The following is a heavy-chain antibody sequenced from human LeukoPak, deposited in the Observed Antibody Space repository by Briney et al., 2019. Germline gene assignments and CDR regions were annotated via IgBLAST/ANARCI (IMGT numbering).Heavy chain of an antibody. D-gene: IGHD6-6*01. V-gene: IGHV3-74*01. CDR3: ARYSSSSGGASYYIDY. Sequence: GGSLRLSCTASGFTLRNYRMHWVRQVPGKRRVWVSRISGDGSVTNYADSVQGRFTISRDNAKNILYLQINSLRSEDTAVYYCARYSSSSGGASYYIDYWGHGTLVTVSS. CDR1: GFTLRNYR. J-gene: IGHJ4*01. CDR2: ISGDGSVT.